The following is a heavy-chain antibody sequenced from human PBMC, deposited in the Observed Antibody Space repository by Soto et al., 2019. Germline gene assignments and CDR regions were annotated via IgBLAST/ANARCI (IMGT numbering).Heavy chain of an antibody. CDR2: VIPTFGTA. D-gene: IGHD4-17*01. CDR3: ARDRCLFGHDK. CDR1: GGTFSSNS. Sequence: VQLVQSGAEMKKPGSSVKVTCKASGGTFSSNSISWVRQAPGQGLEWMGGVIPTFGTAKYAQKFQGRVTITADESTSTSYMELRSLTSEDTALYYCARDRCLFGHDKWGQGTLVSVSS. V-gene: IGHV1-69*12. J-gene: IGHJ4*02.